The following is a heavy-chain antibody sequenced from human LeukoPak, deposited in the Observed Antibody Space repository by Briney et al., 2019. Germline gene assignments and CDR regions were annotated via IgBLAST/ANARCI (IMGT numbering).Heavy chain of an antibody. J-gene: IGHJ6*03. V-gene: IGHV3-48*01. CDR2: ISSSSSTI. CDR3: AKEVGDYYSYMNV. Sequence: GGSLRLSCAASGSTFSSYSMNWVRQAPGKGLEWVSYISSSSSTIYYADSVKGRFTVSRDNSKNTLYVQMNSLRAEDTAMYYCAKEVGDYYSYMNVWGKGTTVTVSS. D-gene: IGHD1-26*01. CDR1: GSTFSSYS.